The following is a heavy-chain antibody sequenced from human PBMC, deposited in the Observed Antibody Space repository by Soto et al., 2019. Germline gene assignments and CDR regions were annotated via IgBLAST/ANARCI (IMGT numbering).Heavy chain of an antibody. CDR1: GGTFSSYT. J-gene: IGHJ6*03. Sequence: SVKVSCKASGGTFSSYTISWVRQAPGQGLEWMGRIIPILGIANYAQKFQGRVTITADKSTSTAYMELSSLRSEDTAVYYCARDLGQGLRYFDWSPAYYYYYMDVWGKGTTVTVSS. V-gene: IGHV1-69*04. CDR3: ARDLGQGLRYFDWSPAYYYYYMDV. D-gene: IGHD3-9*01. CDR2: IIPILGIA.